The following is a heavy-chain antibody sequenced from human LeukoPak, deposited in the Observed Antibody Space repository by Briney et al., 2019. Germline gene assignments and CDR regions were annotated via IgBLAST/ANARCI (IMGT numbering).Heavy chain of an antibody. V-gene: IGHV3-48*03. Sequence: GGSLRLSCAASGFTFSSYEMNWVRQAPGKGLEWVSYIGGSGDVIHYADSVKCRFIISRDNAENSLFLQMNSLRAEDTAVYYCARPLGYSGSGNYYAYWGQGTLVTVSS. CDR3: ARPLGYSGSGNYYAY. CDR2: IGGSGDVI. J-gene: IGHJ4*02. D-gene: IGHD3-10*01. CDR1: GFTFSSYE.